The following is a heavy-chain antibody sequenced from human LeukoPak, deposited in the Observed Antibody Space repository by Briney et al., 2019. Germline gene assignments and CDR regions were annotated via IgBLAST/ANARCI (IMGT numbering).Heavy chain of an antibody. D-gene: IGHD5-18*01. CDR1: GYSISSGNY. V-gene: IGHV4-38-2*02. Sequence: SETLSLTCTVSGYSISSGNYWDWIRQPPGKGLEWIGSIYHSGSTYYNPSLKSRVTISVDTSKNQFSLKLSSVTAADTAVYYCARTTEGGYSYGYFYYYYMDVWGKGTTVTISS. CDR2: IYHSGST. J-gene: IGHJ6*03. CDR3: ARTTEGGYSYGYFYYYYMDV.